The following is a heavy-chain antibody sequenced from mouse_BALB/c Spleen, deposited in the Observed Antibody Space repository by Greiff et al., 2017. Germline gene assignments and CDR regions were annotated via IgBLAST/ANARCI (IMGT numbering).Heavy chain of an antibody. CDR2: ISSGGST. J-gene: IGHJ2*01. Sequence: EVKLMESGGGLVKPGGSLKLSCAASGFTFSSYAMSWVRQTPEKRLEWVASISSGGSTYYPDSVKGRFTISRDNARNILYLQMSSLRSEDTAMYYCARLLRLLFDYWGQGTTLTVSS. CDR3: ARLLRLLFDY. D-gene: IGHD1-2*01. V-gene: IGHV5-6-5*01. CDR1: GFTFSSYA.